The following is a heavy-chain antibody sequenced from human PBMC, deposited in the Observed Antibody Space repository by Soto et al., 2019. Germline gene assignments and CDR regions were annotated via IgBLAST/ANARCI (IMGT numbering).Heavy chain of an antibody. J-gene: IGHJ4*02. CDR2: IIPIFGTA. D-gene: IGHD2-2*01. CDR1: GGTFSSYA. Sequence: SVKVSCKASGGTFSSYASSWVRQAPGQGLEWMGGIIPIFGTANYAQKFQGRVTITADESTSTAYMELSSLRSEDTAVYYCARALYCSSTSCFFDYWGQGTLVTVSS. V-gene: IGHV1-69*13. CDR3: ARALYCSSTSCFFDY.